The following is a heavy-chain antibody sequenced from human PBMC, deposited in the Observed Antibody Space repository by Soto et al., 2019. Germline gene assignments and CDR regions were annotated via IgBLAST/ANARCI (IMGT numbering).Heavy chain of an antibody. Sequence: XVKVSCKASGGTFSTYTITWVRHAPGQGLEWMGRIIPILGITNYAQKFQGRVTITADKSASTAYMELSSLKSEDTAIYYCARANYYGSGSYKPDYWGQGTLVTVSS. J-gene: IGHJ4*02. CDR1: GGTFSTYT. V-gene: IGHV1-69*02. D-gene: IGHD3-10*01. CDR3: ARANYYGSGSYKPDY. CDR2: IIPILGIT.